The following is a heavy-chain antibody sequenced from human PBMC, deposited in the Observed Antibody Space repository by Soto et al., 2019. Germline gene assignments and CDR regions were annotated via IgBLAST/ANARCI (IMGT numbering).Heavy chain of an antibody. Sequence: QVQLQESGPGLVKPSQTLSLTCTVSGGSISSGGNYWSWIRQHPGKGLEWIGYIYYSGSTYYNPSLKSRVTISVDTSKNQFSLKLSSVTAADTAVYYCARDRAVGYGDSPYWYFDLWGRGTLVTVSS. D-gene: IGHD4-17*01. CDR2: IYYSGST. CDR1: GGSISSGGNY. CDR3: ARDRAVGYGDSPYWYFDL. V-gene: IGHV4-31*03. J-gene: IGHJ2*01.